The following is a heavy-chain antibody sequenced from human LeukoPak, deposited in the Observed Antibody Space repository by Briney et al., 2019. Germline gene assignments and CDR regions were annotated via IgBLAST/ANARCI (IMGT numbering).Heavy chain of an antibody. J-gene: IGHJ5*02. CDR1: GASISSGDYY. V-gene: IGHV4-39*01. Sequence: SETLSLTCTVSGASISSGDYYWGWFRQPPGKGLEWIGSIYYSGSTYYNPSLKSRVTISVDTSKNQFSLKLSSVTAADTAVYYCARHFGGYYYDSSGSPGWFDPWGQGTLVTVSS. CDR3: ARHFGGYYYDSSGSPGWFDP. CDR2: IYYSGST. D-gene: IGHD3-22*01.